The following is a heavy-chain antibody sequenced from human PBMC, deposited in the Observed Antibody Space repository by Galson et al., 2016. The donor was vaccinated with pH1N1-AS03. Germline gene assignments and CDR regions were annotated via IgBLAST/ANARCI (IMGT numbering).Heavy chain of an antibody. D-gene: IGHD1-20*01. J-gene: IGHJ4*02. CDR3: AKVEGSNNFYYFDY. V-gene: IGHV3-33*06. CDR1: GFIFSSYC. CDR2: IWFDGNDK. Sequence: SLRLSCAASGFIFSSYCMYWVRQAPGKGLEWVAVIWFDGNDKYYADSVKGRFTISRDNSKKTLYLQMNSLRAEDTAVYYCAKVEGSNNFYYFDYWGQGTPVTVSS.